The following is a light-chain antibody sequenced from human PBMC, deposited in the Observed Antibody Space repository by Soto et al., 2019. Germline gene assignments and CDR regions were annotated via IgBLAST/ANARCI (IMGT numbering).Light chain of an antibody. V-gene: IGKV3-20*01. CDR1: QSLSSNY. CDR2: GAS. J-gene: IGKJ2*01. CDR3: QQYGNSPFT. Sequence: EIVLTQSPGTLSLSPGERATLSCRASQSLSSNYLAWYQQKPGQAPRLLMYGASNRATGIPDRFSGSGSGTDFTLTISRLEPEDFAVYYCQQYGNSPFTFGQGTRVEIK.